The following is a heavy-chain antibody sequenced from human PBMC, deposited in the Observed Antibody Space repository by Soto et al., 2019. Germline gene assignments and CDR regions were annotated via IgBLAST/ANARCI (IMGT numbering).Heavy chain of an antibody. CDR2: TRPNNGNT. Sequence: QVQLVQSGAEVKKPGASVKVSCKASGYTFSIYGINWVRQAPGQGLEWMGWTRPNNGNTKYAQNLQGRVTMTTDTSTSTAYMELRSLRHDDTAVYYCVRDLDGSGSYYTDYWGQGTLVTVSS. D-gene: IGHD3-10*01. CDR1: GYTFSIYG. J-gene: IGHJ4*02. V-gene: IGHV1-18*01. CDR3: VRDLDGSGSYYTDY.